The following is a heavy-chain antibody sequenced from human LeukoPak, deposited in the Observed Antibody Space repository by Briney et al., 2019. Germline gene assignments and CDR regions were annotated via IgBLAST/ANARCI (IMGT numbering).Heavy chain of an antibody. CDR2: ISYDGSNK. V-gene: IGHV3-30*04. D-gene: IGHD2-21*02. J-gene: IGHJ4*02. Sequence: GGSLRLSCAASGFTFSSYAMHWVRQAPGKGLEWVAVISYDGSNKYYADSVKGRFTISRDNSKNTLYLQTNSLRAEDTAVYYCAKDHRAYCGGDCVDFDYWGQGTLVTVSS. CDR1: GFTFSSYA. CDR3: AKDHRAYCGGDCVDFDY.